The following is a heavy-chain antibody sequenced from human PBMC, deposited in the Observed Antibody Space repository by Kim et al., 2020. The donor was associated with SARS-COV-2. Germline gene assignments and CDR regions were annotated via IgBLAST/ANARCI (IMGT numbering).Heavy chain of an antibody. D-gene: IGHD6-6*01. CDR3: ARQGIAARGWFDP. V-gene: IGHV5-10-1*01. J-gene: IGHJ5*02. Sequence: YSPSFQGHVTISADKSISTAYLQWSSLKASDTAMYYCARQGIAARGWFDPWGQGTLGTVSS.